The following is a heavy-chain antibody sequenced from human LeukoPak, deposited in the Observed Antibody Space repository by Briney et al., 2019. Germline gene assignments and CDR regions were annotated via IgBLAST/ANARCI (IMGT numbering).Heavy chain of an antibody. J-gene: IGHJ4*02. D-gene: IGHD6-13*01. CDR1: GFTFSSYA. CDR2: ISYDGSNK. CDR3: ARGRGERIAAAGGGI. Sequence: PGGSLRLSCAASGFTFSSYAMHWVRQAPGKGLEWVAVISYDGSNKYYADSVKGRFTISRDNSKNTLYLQMNSLRAEDTAVYYCARGRGERIAAAGGGIWGQGTLVTVSS. V-gene: IGHV3-30-3*01.